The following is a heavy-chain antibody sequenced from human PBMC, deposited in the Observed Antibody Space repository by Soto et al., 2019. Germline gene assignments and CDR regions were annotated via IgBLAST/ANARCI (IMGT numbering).Heavy chain of an antibody. CDR3: AKDRVPVRKDVDY. J-gene: IGHJ4*02. CDR1: GFTFSSHA. Sequence: GGSLRLSCAASGFTFSSHAMSWVRQAPGKGLEWVSGISGSGGSTYYADSVKGRFTISRDNSKNTLYLQMDSLRAEDTALYYCAKDRVPVRKDVDYWGQGTLVTVSS. CDR2: ISGSGGST. D-gene: IGHD2-2*01. V-gene: IGHV3-23*01.